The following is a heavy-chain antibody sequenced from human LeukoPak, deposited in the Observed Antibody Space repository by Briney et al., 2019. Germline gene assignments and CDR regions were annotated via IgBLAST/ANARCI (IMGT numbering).Heavy chain of an antibody. CDR2: INPNSGGT. J-gene: IGHJ6*03. CDR3: ASGLGYCSSTSCYGPLYYYYYYMDV. V-gene: IGHV1-2*02. D-gene: IGHD2-2*01. CDR1: GYTFTGYY. Sequence: ASVKVSCKASGYTFTGYYMHWVRQAPGQGLEWMGWINPNSGGTNYAQKLQGRVTMTRDTSISTAYMELSRLRSDDTAVYYCASGLGYCSSTSCYGPLYYYYYYMDVWGKGTTVTVSS.